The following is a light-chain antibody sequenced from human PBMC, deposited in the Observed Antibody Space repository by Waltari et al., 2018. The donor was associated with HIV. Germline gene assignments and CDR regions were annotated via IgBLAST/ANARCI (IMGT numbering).Light chain of an antibody. CDR2: EVN. V-gene: IGLV2-8*01. J-gene: IGLJ2*01. CDR1: SSDVGDYQL. Sequence: SALTQPPSASGSPGPSATITCSGTSSDVGDYQLVPWYQQHPGKVPKLPLYEVNKRPSGVPDRFSGSKSGHTASLTVSGLQADDEADYYCSSYAGSNNVVFGGGTKLTVL. CDR3: SSYAGSNNVV.